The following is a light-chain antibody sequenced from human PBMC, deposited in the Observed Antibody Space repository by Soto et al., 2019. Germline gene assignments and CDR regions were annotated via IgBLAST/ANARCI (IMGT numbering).Light chain of an antibody. CDR1: SSDVGGYNY. CDR2: EVN. J-gene: IGLJ1*01. CDR3: SSYAGSSTV. V-gene: IGLV2-8*01. Sequence: QSALAQPPSASGSPGQSVAISCPGTSSDVGGYNYVSWYQQHPGKAPKLMIYEVNKRPSGVPDRFSGSKSGNTASLTVSGLQAEDEADYYCSSYAGSSTVFGTGTKVTVL.